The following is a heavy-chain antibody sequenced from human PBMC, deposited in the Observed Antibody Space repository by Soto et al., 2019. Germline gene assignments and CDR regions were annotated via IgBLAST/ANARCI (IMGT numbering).Heavy chain of an antibody. D-gene: IGHD1-26*01. CDR3: ARGVRGSHLSSGWFDP. V-gene: IGHV1-18*04. J-gene: IGHJ5*02. Sequence: ASVKVSCKASGYTFTSYGISWVRQAPGQGLEWMGWVSAYNGNTNYAQKLQGRVTMTTDTSTSTAYMELRSLRSDDTAVYYCARGVRGSHLSSGWFDPWGQGTLVTVSS. CDR2: VSAYNGNT. CDR1: GYTFTSYG.